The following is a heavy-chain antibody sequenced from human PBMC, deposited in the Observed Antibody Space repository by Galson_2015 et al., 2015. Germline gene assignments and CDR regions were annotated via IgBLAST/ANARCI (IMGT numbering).Heavy chain of an antibody. CDR3: AKDLDTVVVPAAMVFDY. V-gene: IGHV3-30*18. D-gene: IGHD2-2*03. J-gene: IGHJ4*02. CDR1: GFTFSSYG. Sequence: SLRLSCAASGFTFSSYGMHWVRQAPGKGLEWVAVISYDGSNKYYADSVKGRFTISRDNSKNTLYLQMNSLRAEDTAVYYCAKDLDTVVVPAAMVFDYWGQGTLVTASS. CDR2: ISYDGSNK.